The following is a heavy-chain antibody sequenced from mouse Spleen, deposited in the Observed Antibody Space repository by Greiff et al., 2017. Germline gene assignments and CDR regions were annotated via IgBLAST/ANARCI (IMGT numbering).Heavy chain of an antibody. J-gene: IGHJ2*01. CDR1: GFTFSNYW. CDR2: IRLKSDNYAT. CDR3: TGEGLRRGY. V-gene: IGHV6-3*01. Sequence: EVKVEESGGGLVQPGGSMKLSCVASGFTFSNYWMNWVRQSPEKGLEWVAQIRLKSDNYATHYAESVKGRFTISRDDSKSSVYLQMNNLRAEDTGIYYCTGEGLRRGYWGQGTTLTVSS. D-gene: IGHD2-4*01.